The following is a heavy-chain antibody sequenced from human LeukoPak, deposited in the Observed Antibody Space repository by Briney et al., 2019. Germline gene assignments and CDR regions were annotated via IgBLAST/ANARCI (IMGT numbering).Heavy chain of an antibody. D-gene: IGHD3-10*01. CDR1: GFTFSSYI. Sequence: PGGSLRLSCAASGFTFSSYIMSWVRQAPGKGLEWVSSISSGSGFIYYADSVKGRFTISRDNAKNSLYLQLNSLKTEDKAVYDCARDRITMVRGVLYYYYMDVWGKGTTVTVSS. CDR2: ISSGSGFI. CDR3: ARDRITMVRGVLYYYYMDV. J-gene: IGHJ6*03. V-gene: IGHV3-21*01.